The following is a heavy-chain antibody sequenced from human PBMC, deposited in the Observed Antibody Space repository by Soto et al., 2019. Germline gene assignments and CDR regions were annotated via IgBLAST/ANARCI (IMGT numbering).Heavy chain of an antibody. CDR3: ARGNAPQYGSGSYYLGY. J-gene: IGHJ4*02. V-gene: IGHV1-8*01. D-gene: IGHD3-10*01. CDR2: MNPNGGIT. Sequence: ASVKVSCQASGYTFTRYDINWVRQATGQRFEWMGWMNPNGGITGYAQTFQGRVTMTRNTSISTAYMELSSLRSEDTAVYYCARGNAPQYGSGSYYLGYWGQGTLVTVSS. CDR1: GYTFTRYD.